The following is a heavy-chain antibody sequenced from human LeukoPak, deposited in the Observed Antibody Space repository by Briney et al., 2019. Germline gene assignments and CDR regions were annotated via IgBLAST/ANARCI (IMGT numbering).Heavy chain of an antibody. CDR3: ARDRGWGDYLFDY. D-gene: IGHD4-17*01. CDR2: INSDGSSP. J-gene: IGHJ4*02. V-gene: IGHV3-74*01. CDR1: GFTFSNYW. Sequence: GGSLRLSCAASGFTFSNYWMHWVRQAPGKRLVLVSRINSDGSSPSHADSVKGRFTISRDNVKNTLYLQMNSLRAEDAAVYYCARDRGWGDYLFDYWGQGTLVTVSS.